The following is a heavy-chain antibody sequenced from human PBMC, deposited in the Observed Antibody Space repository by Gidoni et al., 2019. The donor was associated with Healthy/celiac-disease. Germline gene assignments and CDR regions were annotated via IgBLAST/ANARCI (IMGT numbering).Heavy chain of an antibody. Sequence: EVQLVESGGGLVQPGGSLRLSCAASGFTFSSYWMSWVRQAPGKGLEWVANIKQDGSEKYYVDSVKGRFTISRDNAKNSLYLQMNSLRAEDTAVYYCARGPTGVDPGPFDLWGRGTLVTVSS. J-gene: IGHJ2*01. D-gene: IGHD3-10*01. CDR3: ARGPTGVDPGPFDL. CDR2: IKQDGSEK. CDR1: GFTFSSYW. V-gene: IGHV3-7*03.